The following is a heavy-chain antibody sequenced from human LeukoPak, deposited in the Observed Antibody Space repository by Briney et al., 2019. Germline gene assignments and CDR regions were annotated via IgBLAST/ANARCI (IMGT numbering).Heavy chain of an antibody. CDR2: ISGSSSTI. CDR3: ANLDCSSTSCSDY. CDR1: GFTFSSYG. V-gene: IGHV3-48*01. J-gene: IGHJ4*02. D-gene: IGHD2-2*01. Sequence: GGSLRLSCAASGFTFSSYGMNWVRQAPGKGLEWVSYISGSSSTIYYADSVKGRFTISGDNAKNSLYLQMNSLRAEDTAVYYCANLDCSSTSCSDYWGQGTLVTVSS.